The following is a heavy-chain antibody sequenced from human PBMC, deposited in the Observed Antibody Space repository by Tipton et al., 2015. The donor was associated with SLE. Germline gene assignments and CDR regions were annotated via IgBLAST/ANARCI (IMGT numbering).Heavy chain of an antibody. V-gene: IGHV4-4*02. CDR2: IYHSGII. CDR3: ARGRIAVAGNHFDY. Sequence: TLSLTCAVSGASVSSAGHWWTWVRQPAGKGLEWIGEIYHSGIINFNPSLKSRLTMSVDKSKNQFSLKLSSVTAADTAVYYCARGRIAVAGNHFDYWGQGTLVTVSS. D-gene: IGHD6-19*01. CDR1: GASVSSAGHW. J-gene: IGHJ4*02.